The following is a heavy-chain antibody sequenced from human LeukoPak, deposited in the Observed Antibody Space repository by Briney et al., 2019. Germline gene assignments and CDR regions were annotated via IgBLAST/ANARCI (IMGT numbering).Heavy chain of an antibody. CDR1: GGSISSSSYY. V-gene: IGHV4-39*01. J-gene: IGHJ6*02. Sequence: SETLSLTCTVSGGSISSSSYYWGWIRQPPGKGLKWIGSIYYSGSTYYNPSLKSRVTISVDTSKNQFSLKLSSVTAADTAVYYCARLYTPISGMDVWGQGTTVTVSS. CDR2: IYYSGST. D-gene: IGHD2-2*02. CDR3: ARLYTPISGMDV.